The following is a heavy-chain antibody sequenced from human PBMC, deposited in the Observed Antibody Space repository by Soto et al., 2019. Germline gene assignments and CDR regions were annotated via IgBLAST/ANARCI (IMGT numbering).Heavy chain of an antibody. V-gene: IGHV1-2*02. CDR3: ARDLAKGGGSAGFDY. CDR1: GYTFTVYY. Sequence: ASVKVSCKASGYTFTVYYMHWVRQAPGQGLEWMGWINPKSGGTMYPQKFQGRVTMTWDTSISTAYMALNRLRSDDTAVYYCARDLAKGGGSAGFDYWGQGTLVTV. J-gene: IGHJ4*02. D-gene: IGHD1-26*01. CDR2: INPKSGGT.